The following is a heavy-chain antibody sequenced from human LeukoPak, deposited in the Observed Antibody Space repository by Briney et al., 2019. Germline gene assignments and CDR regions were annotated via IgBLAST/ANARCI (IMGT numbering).Heavy chain of an antibody. CDR1: GGSISSGGYY. V-gene: IGHV4-31*03. J-gene: IGHJ4*02. Sequence: SETLSLTCTVSGGSISSGGYYWSWIRQHPGKGLEWIGYIYYSGSTYYNPSLKSRVTISVDTSKNQFSLKLSSVTAADTVVYYCARGGLLLWFGELLYQPFDYWGQGTLVTVSS. D-gene: IGHD3-10*01. CDR2: IYYSGST. CDR3: ARGGLLLWFGELLYQPFDY.